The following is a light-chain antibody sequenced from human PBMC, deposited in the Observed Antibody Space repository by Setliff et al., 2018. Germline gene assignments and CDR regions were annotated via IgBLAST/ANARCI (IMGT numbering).Light chain of an antibody. V-gene: IGLV2-14*01. Sequence: QSLLTQPASVSGSPGQSITISCTGTSSDVGDYKYVSWYQQLPGKAPKLIIFEVGNRPSGIPNRFSGSKSGNTASLSISGLQAEDEADYYCSSYTSLSTRVFGTGTKVTVL. CDR2: EVG. CDR1: SSDVGDYKY. CDR3: SSYTSLSTRV. J-gene: IGLJ1*01.